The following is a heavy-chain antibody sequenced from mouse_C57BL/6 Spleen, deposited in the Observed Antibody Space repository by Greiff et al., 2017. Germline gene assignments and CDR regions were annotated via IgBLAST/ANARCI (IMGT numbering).Heavy chain of an antibody. CDR3: ARGPLGRYFDY. D-gene: IGHD4-1*01. V-gene: IGHV1-81*01. Sequence: QVQLKESGAELARPGASVKLSCKASGYTFTSYGISWVKQRTGQGLEWIGEIYPRSGNTYYNEKFKGKATLTVDKPSSTAYMQLSSLTSEDSAVYYCARGPLGRYFDYWGQGTTLTVSS. J-gene: IGHJ2*01. CDR1: GYTFTSYG. CDR2: IYPRSGNT.